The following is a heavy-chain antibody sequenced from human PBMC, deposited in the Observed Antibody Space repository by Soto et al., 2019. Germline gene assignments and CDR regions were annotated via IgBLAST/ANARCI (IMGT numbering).Heavy chain of an antibody. CDR2: ISGSGGST. V-gene: IGHV3-23*01. D-gene: IGHD3-10*01. CDR1: GFTFSSYA. CDR3: AKRIDYYGSGSYADY. Sequence: EVQLLESGGGLVQPGGSLRLSCAASGFTFSSYAMSWVRQAPGKGLEWVSAISGSGGSTYYADSVKGRFTISRDNPKNTLYLQMNSLRAEDTAVYYCAKRIDYYGSGSYADYWGQGTLVTVSS. J-gene: IGHJ4*02.